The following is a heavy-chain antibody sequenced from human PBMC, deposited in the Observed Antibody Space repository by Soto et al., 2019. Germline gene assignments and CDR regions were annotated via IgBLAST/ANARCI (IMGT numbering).Heavy chain of an antibody. D-gene: IGHD1-7*01. J-gene: IGHJ4*02. CDR1: GFTYSTYT. CDR2: ISYDGNNK. Sequence: QVQLVESGGGVVQPGRSLRLSCAASGFTYSTYTMHWVRQAPGKGLELVAVISYDGNNKFYADSVKGRFTISRDSTKQTLYRQRNSLRPDDTATYYCAIDVVSSPEYTLNYGNYFDYWGQGALVTVSS. CDR3: AIDVVSSPEYTLNYGNYFDY. V-gene: IGHV3-30*14.